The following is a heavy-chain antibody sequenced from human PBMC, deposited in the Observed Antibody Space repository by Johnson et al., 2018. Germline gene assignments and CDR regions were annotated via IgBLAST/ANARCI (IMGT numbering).Heavy chain of an antibody. Sequence: VQLQQWGAGLLKPSETLSLTCAVYGGSFSGYYWSWIRQPPGKGLEWIGEINHSGSTNYNPSLKSRVTISVDTSKNQFSLKLSSVTAADTALYYCAGLGYCTNGVCLAYYYYGMGVWGQGTTVTVSS. CDR3: AGLGYCTNGVCLAYYYYGMGV. D-gene: IGHD2-8*01. CDR1: GGSFSGYY. V-gene: IGHV4-34*01. CDR2: INHSGST. J-gene: IGHJ6*02.